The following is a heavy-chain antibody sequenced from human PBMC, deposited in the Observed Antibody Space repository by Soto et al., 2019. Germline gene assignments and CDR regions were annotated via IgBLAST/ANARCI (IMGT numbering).Heavy chain of an antibody. CDR1: GFTFSKYW. CDR2: IKEDGSEI. Sequence: EVKLVESGGGLVQPGGSLRLSCAASGFTFSKYWMNWVRQAPGKGLEWVANIKEDGSEIYYVASVKGRFTISRDNAKNSLYLQMNSLRVEDTALYYCARAGYGVPFDYWGRGTLVTVSS. J-gene: IGHJ4*02. D-gene: IGHD4-17*01. CDR3: ARAGYGVPFDY. V-gene: IGHV3-7*03.